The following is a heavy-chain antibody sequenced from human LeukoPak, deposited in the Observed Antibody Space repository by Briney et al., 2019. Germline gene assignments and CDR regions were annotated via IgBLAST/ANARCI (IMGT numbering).Heavy chain of an antibody. J-gene: IGHJ4*02. V-gene: IGHV1-8*01. CDR1: GYTFTSYD. D-gene: IGHD3-16*02. CDR2: MNPNNGKT. CDR3: ARVNYDYVWGSYRVSDY. Sequence: ASVKVSCKASGYTFTSYDINGVRHATPQGLEWMGCMNPNNGKTGYAQKFQGRLTMTRNTSISTAYMELSSLRSEDTAVYYCARVNYDYVWGSYRVSDYWGQGTLVTVSS.